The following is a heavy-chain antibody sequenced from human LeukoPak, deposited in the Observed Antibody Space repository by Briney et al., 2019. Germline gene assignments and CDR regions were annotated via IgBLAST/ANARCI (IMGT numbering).Heavy chain of an antibody. CDR1: GYTFTSYD. D-gene: IGHD3-9*01. J-gene: IGHJ6*03. Sequence: ASVKVSCKASGYTFTSYDINWVRQATGQGLEWMGWMNPNSGDTGYAQTFLGRVTLTRDTSISTAYMELSSLRSEDTAVYYCARGPDYDLLTGYPDYYYYSMDVWGEGTTVTVSS. CDR3: ARGPDYDLLTGYPDYYYYSMDV. CDR2: MNPNSGDT. V-gene: IGHV1-8*02.